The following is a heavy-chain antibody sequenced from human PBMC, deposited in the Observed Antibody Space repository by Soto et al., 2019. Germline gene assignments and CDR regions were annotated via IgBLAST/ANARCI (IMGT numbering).Heavy chain of an antibody. D-gene: IGHD6-6*01. J-gene: IGHJ4*02. V-gene: IGHV1-2*04. CDR3: ARSIPARPQHFSY. Sequence: ASVKVSCKASGYTFTGYYMHWVRQAPGQGLEWMGWINPNSGGTNYAQKFQGWVTMTRDTSISTAYMELSRLRSDDTAVYYCARSIPARPQHFSYWGQGTLVPVSS. CDR1: GYTFTGYY. CDR2: INPNSGGT.